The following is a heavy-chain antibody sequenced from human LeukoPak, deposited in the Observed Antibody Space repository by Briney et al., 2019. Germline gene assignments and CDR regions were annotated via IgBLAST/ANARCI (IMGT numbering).Heavy chain of an antibody. CDR2: ISGSADST. V-gene: IGHV3-23*01. J-gene: IGHJ4*02. Sequence: GGSLRFSCAAYGFTFSNYAMSWVRQAPGKGLEWVSAISGSADSTYYADSVKGRFTISRDNSRNMVYLQMNSLRAEDTAVYYCAKAGPYYDVLTGYYYYFDYWGQGTLVTVSS. CDR1: GFTFSNYA. D-gene: IGHD3-9*01. CDR3: AKAGPYYDVLTGYYYYFDY.